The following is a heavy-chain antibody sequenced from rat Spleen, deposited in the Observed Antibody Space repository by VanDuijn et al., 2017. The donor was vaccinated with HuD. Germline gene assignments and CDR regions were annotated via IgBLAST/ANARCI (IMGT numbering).Heavy chain of an antibody. CDR3: TRLGDWFAY. CDR2: MWSGGST. V-gene: IGHV2S63*01. CDR1: GFSLTDYS. Sequence: VQLKESGPGLVQPSQTLSLTCTVSGFSLTDYSVHWVRQPPGNGLEWMGVMWSGGSTAYNSALKSRLSISRDTSKSQVFLKINSLQTEDIAIYYCTRLGDWFAYWGQGTLVTVSS. J-gene: IGHJ3*01.